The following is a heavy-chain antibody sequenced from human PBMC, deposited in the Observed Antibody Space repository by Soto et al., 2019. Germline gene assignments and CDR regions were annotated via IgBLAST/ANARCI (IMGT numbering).Heavy chain of an antibody. CDR3: AASTVTTSPSFSRYGMDV. D-gene: IGHD4-17*01. CDR1: GGTFSSYA. J-gene: IGHJ6*02. Sequence: QVQLVQSGAEVKKPGSSVKVSCKASGGTFSSYAISWVRQAPGQGLEWMGGIIPIFGTANYAQKFQGRVTITADESTSTAYMELSSLRSEGTAVYYCAASTVTTSPSFSRYGMDVWGQGTTVTVSS. CDR2: IIPIFGTA. V-gene: IGHV1-69*01.